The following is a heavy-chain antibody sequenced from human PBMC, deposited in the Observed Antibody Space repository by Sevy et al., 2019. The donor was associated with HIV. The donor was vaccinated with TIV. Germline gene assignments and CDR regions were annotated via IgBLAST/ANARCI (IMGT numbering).Heavy chain of an antibody. CDR3: AREDIVVVPAYYYYYGMDV. CDR1: GYTFTGYY. CDR2: INPNSGGT. J-gene: IGHJ6*02. D-gene: IGHD2-2*01. V-gene: IGHV1-2*06. Sequence: ASVKVSCKASGYTFTGYYMHWVRQAPGQGLEWMGRINPNSGGTNYAQKFQGRVTMTRDTSISTAYMELSRLRSDDTAVYYCAREDIVVVPAYYYYYGMDVWCQGTTVTVSS.